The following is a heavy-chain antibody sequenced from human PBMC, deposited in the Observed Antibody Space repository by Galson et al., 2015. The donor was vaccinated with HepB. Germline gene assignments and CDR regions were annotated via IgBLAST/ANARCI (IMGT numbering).Heavy chain of an antibody. V-gene: IGHV3-73*01. Sequence: SLRLSCAASGFTFSGSAMHWVRQASGKGLEWVGRIRSKANSYATAYAASVKGRFTISRDDSKNTAYLQMNSLKTEDTAVYYCTRLTQPTDGFGEFPSDYWGQGTLVTVSS. J-gene: IGHJ4*02. CDR2: IRSKANSYAT. D-gene: IGHD3-10*01. CDR1: GFTFSGSA. CDR3: TRLTQPTDGFGEFPSDY.